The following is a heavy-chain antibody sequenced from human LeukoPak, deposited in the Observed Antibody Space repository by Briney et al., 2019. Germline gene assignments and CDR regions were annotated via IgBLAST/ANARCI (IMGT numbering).Heavy chain of an antibody. Sequence: PGGSLRLSCAASGFTFSSYSMNWVRQAPGKGLEWVSYISSSSSTIYYADSVKGRFTISRDNAKNSLYLQMNSLRAEDTAVYYCARTSGYRPRLAFDYWGQGTLVTVSS. J-gene: IGHJ4*02. CDR1: GFTFSSYS. CDR3: ARTSGYRPRLAFDY. V-gene: IGHV3-48*01. D-gene: IGHD5-12*01. CDR2: ISSSSSTI.